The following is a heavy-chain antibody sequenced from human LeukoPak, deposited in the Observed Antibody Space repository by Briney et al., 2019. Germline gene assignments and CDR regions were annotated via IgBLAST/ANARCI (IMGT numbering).Heavy chain of an antibody. CDR2: IIPIFGTA. D-gene: IGHD2-2*01. CDR1: GGTFSSYA. CDR3: ARGGGYQLLLHYYYYGMDV. Sequence: ASVKVSCKASGGTFSSYAISWVRQAPGQGLEWMGGIIPIFGTANYAQKFQGRVTITADESTSTAYMELSSLRSEDTAVYYCARGGGYQLLLHYYYYGMDVWGQGTTVTVSS. J-gene: IGHJ6*02. V-gene: IGHV1-69*01.